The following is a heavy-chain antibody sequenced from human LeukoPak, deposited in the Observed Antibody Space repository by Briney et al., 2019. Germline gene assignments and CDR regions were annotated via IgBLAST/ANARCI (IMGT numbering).Heavy chain of an antibody. CDR2: IRSDGSST. J-gene: IGHJ6*03. V-gene: IGHV3-74*01. CDR3: ARDVVYSDTTYYYYYMDV. Sequence: GGSLRLSCAASGFTFSSYWMEWVRQAPGKGLVWVSRIRSDGSSTRYADSVEGRFTISRDNAKNTLYLQMNSLRAEDTAVYYCARDVVYSDTTYYYYYMDVWGKGTTVTVSS. D-gene: IGHD2-2*01. CDR1: GFTFSSYW.